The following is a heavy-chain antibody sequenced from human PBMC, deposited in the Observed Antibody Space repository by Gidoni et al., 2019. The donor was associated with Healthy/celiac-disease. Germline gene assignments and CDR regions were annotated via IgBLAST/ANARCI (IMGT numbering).Heavy chain of an antibody. CDR3: ARSYSSSWYYYYYGMDV. CDR1: GGSISSYY. D-gene: IGHD6-13*01. Sequence: QVQLQESGPGLVKPSETLSLTCTVSGGSISSYYWSWIRQPAGKGLEWIGRIFTSGSSNYNPSLKSRVTMSVDTSKNQFSLKLSSVTAADTAVYYCARSYSSSWYYYYYGMDVWGQGTTVTVSS. V-gene: IGHV4-4*07. CDR2: IFTSGSS. J-gene: IGHJ6*02.